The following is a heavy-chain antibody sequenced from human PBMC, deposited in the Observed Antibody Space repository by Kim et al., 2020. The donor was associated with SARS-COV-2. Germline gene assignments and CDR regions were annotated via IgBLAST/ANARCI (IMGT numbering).Heavy chain of an antibody. V-gene: IGHV4-59*08. D-gene: IGHD6-13*01. J-gene: IGHJ4*02. CDR3: ATGPGYSSSWYVY. CDR2: IYYSGST. Sequence: SETLSLTCTVSGGSISSYYWSWIRQPPGKGLEWIGYIYYSGSTNYNPSLKSRVTISVDTSKNQFSLKLSSVTAADTAVYYCATGPGYSSSWYVYWGQGTLVTVSS. CDR1: GGSISSYY.